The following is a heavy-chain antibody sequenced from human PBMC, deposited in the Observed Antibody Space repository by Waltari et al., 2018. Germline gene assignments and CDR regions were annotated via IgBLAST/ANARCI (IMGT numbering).Heavy chain of an antibody. J-gene: IGHJ4*02. CDR2: IKQDGSEK. CDR1: GVPFSRYW. Sequence: EVQLVESGGGLVQSGGSLRLSCTGSGVPFSRYWMTWVRQAPGKGVEWVANIKQDGSEKYYVDSVKGRFTISRDNAKNSLYLQMNSLRAEDTAVYYCARDPMAYSYVPWYFDYWGQGALVTVSS. V-gene: IGHV3-7*01. CDR3: ARDPMAYSYVPWYFDY. D-gene: IGHD5-18*01.